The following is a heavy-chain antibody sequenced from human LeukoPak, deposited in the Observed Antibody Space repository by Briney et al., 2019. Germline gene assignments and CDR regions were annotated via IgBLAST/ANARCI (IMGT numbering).Heavy chain of an antibody. V-gene: IGHV3-23*01. J-gene: IGHJ4*02. CDR2: IIGGAGST. Sequence: GGTLRLSCAASGFPFNNRSMSWVRQAPGKGREWVSGIIGGAGSTYYADSVRGRFTISGDNSKNTLFLQMNSLRAEDTAVYYCAHGAMYQLDYWGQGTLVIVSS. CDR3: AHGAMYQLDY. D-gene: IGHD2-2*01. CDR1: GFPFNNRS.